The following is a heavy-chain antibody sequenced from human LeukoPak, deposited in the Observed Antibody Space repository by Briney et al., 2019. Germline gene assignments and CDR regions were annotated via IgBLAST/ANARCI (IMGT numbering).Heavy chain of an antibody. CDR3: ARTLYDILTGYRLDY. J-gene: IGHJ4*02. D-gene: IGHD3-9*01. CDR2: IYYSGST. V-gene: IGHV4-39*07. CDR1: GGSISSSSYY. Sequence: SETLSLTCTVSGGSISSSSYYWAWIRQSPGKGLEWVGSIYYSGSTYYNPPLRSRVTISVDMSKNQFSLKLSSVTAADTAVYYCARTLYDILTGYRLDYWGQGTLVTVSS.